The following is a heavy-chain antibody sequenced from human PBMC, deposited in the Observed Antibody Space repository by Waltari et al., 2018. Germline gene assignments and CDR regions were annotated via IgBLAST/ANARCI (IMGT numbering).Heavy chain of an antibody. J-gene: IGHJ4*02. CDR1: GGSLSSSY. CDR3: ARSRRQLAQGFDY. D-gene: IGHD6-6*01. V-gene: IGHV4-59*01. CDR2: IYYSGST. Sequence: QVQLQESGPGLVKPSETLSLTCTVSGGSLSSSYWSWIRQPPGKGLEWIGYIYYSGSTNYNPSLKSRVTISVDTAKNQFSLKLSSVTAADTAVYYCARSRRQLAQGFDYWGQGTLVTVSS.